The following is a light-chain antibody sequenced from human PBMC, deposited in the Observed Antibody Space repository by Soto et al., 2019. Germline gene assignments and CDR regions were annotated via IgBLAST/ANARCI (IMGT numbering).Light chain of an antibody. V-gene: IGKV3-20*01. CDR3: HQYGSSPAT. Sequence: EIVFTQSPPTLSLSPGERATLSCRASQSVSSYLAWYQQKPGQAPRLLIYGATSRATGIPDRFSGSGSGTDFTLTISRLEPEDFAVYYCHQYGSSPATFGQGTKVDIK. CDR2: GAT. J-gene: IGKJ1*01. CDR1: QSVSSY.